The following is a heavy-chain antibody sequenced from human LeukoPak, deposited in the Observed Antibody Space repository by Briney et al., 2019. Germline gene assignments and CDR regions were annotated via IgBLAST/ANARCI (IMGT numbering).Heavy chain of an antibody. J-gene: IGHJ4*02. CDR3: ASFYQAYYFDY. Sequence: SETLSLTCTVSGGSISSGDYYWSWIRQPPGKGLECIGYIYYSGSTYYNPSLKNRLTISVDTSKNQFSLKLTSVTAADTAVYYCASFYQAYYFDYSGQGTLVTVSS. CDR2: IYYSGST. V-gene: IGHV4-30-4*01. D-gene: IGHD2-21*01. CDR1: GGSISSGDYY.